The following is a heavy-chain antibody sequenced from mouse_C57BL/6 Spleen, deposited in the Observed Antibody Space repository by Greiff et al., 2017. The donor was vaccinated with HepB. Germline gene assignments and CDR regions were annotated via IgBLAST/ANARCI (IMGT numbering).Heavy chain of an antibody. Sequence: EVQLQQSGPELVKPGASVKISCKASGYTFTDYYMNWVKQSHGKSLEWIGDINPNNGGTSYNQKFKGKATLTVDKSSSTAYMELRSLTSEDSAVYYCAREREIYDGYPYAMDYWGQGTSVTVSS. V-gene: IGHV1-26*01. J-gene: IGHJ4*01. CDR3: AREREIYDGYPYAMDY. CDR2: INPNNGGT. D-gene: IGHD2-3*01. CDR1: GYTFTDYY.